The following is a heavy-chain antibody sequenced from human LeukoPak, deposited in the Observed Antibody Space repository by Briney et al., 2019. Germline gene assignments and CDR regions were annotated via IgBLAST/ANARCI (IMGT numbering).Heavy chain of an antibody. D-gene: IGHD3-3*01. CDR2: ISVSGGST. Sequence: GGSLRLSCAASGFTFSSYAMSWFRQAPGKGLEWASAISVSGGSTYYADSVKGRFTISRDNSKNTLYLQMNSLRAEDTAVYYCAKEGNAHDYDFWSGYPDWGQGTLVTVSS. CDR3: AKEGNAHDYDFWSGYPD. V-gene: IGHV3-23*01. J-gene: IGHJ4*02. CDR1: GFTFSSYA.